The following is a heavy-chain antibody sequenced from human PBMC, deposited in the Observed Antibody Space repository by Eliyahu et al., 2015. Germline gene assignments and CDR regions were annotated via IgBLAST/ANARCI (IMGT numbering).Heavy chain of an antibody. V-gene: IGHV4-4*07. J-gene: IGHJ6*03. Sequence: QVQLQESGPGLVXPSEXLSLXCTVXGGXIXXYXWSWIRQPAGKGLEWIGRIYTSGSTNYNPSLKSRVTMSVDTSKNQFSLKLSSVTAADTAVYYCARDSTLTQYGLDYYYYMDVWGKGTTVTVSS. D-gene: IGHD2-15*01. CDR3: ARDSTLTQYGLDYYYYMDV. CDR2: IYTSGST. CDR1: GGXIXXYX.